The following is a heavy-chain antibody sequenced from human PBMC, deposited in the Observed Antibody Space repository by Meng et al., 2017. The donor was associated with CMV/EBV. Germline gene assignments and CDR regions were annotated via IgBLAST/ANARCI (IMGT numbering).Heavy chain of an antibody. V-gene: IGHV3-48*03. CDR2: ISSSGSTI. D-gene: IGHD3-3*01. CDR1: GFTFSSYE. Sequence: GGSLRLSCAASGFTFSSYEMNWVRQAPGKGLEWVSYISSSGSTIYYADSVKGRFTIFRDNAKNSLYLQMNSLRAEDTAVYYCARGPNYDFWSGYYGGDYWGQGTLVTVSS. CDR3: ARGPNYDFWSGYYGGDY. J-gene: IGHJ4*02.